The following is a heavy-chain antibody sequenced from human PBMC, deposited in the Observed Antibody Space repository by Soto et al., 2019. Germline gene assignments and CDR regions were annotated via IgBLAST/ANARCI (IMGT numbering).Heavy chain of an antibody. J-gene: IGHJ4*02. V-gene: IGHV3-33*01. CDR1: GFTFSSYG. D-gene: IGHD6-19*01. Sequence: GGSLRLSCAASGFTFSSYGMHWVRQAPGKGLEWVAVIWYDGSNKYFADSVKGRFTISRDNSKNTLYLQMSSLRAEDTAVYYCARDVLIVSVAGTVGIDYWGQGTLVTVSS. CDR3: ARDVLIVSVAGTVGIDY. CDR2: IWYDGSNK.